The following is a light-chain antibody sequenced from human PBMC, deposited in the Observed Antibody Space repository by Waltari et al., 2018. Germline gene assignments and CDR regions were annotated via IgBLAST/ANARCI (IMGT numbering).Light chain of an antibody. V-gene: IGKV2-30*01. J-gene: IGKJ3*01. CDR2: SVS. CDR3: MQGKQWPFT. CDR1: QSLVNSAGNTY. Sequence: DVVMTQSPLSLPVTLGQPASISCRSSQSLVNSAGNTYLNWFQQRPGQSPRRLIYSVSNRDSGVPDRFSGSGSGTDFTLKISSVEAEDVGVYYCMQGKQWPFTFGPGTKVEIK.